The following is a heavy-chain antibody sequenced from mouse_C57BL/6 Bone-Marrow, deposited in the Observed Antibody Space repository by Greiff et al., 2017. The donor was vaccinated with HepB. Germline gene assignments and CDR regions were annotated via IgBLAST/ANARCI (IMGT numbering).Heavy chain of an antibody. V-gene: IGHV1-42*01. D-gene: IGHD2-5*01. J-gene: IGHJ2*01. CDR2: INPSTGGT. CDR1: GYSFTGYY. CDR3: ARSPAYYSKGYFDY. Sequence: EVKLVESGPELVKPGASVKISCKASGYSFTGYYMNWVKQSPEKSLEWIGEINPSTGGTTYNQKFKAKATLTVDKSSSTAYMQLKSLTSEDSAVYDSARSPAYYSKGYFDYWGQGTTLTVSS.